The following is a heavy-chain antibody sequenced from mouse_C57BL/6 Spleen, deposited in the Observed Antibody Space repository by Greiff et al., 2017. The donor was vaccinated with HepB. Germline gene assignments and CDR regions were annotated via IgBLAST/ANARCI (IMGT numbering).Heavy chain of an antibody. CDR3: TRDGYGSGPFAY. CDR1: GFTFSSYA. J-gene: IGHJ3*01. Sequence: EVKLVESGEGLVKPGGSLKLSCAASGFTFSSYAMSWVRQTPEKRLEWVAYISSGGDYIYYADTVKGRFTISRDNARNTLYLQMSSLKSEDTAMYYCTRDGYGSGPFAYWGQGTLVTVSA. CDR2: ISSGGDYI. V-gene: IGHV5-9-1*02. D-gene: IGHD1-1*01.